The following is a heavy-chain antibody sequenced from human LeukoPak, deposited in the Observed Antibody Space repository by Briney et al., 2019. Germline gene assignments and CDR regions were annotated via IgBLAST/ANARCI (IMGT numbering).Heavy chain of an antibody. D-gene: IGHD4-17*01. CDR1: GFTFSSYG. CDR2: ISYDGSNK. J-gene: IGHJ4*02. V-gene: IGHV3-30*18. CDR3: AKAAARYYFDY. Sequence: GRSLRLSCAASGFTFSSYGMHWVRQAPGKGLEWVAVISYDGSNKYYADSVKGRFTISRDNSKNTLYLQMNSLRAEDTAVYYCAKAAARYYFDYWGQGTLATVSS.